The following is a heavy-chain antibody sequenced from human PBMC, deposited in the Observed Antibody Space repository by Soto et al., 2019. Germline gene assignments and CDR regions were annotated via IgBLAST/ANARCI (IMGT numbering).Heavy chain of an antibody. CDR3: ARGGFGESMVP. D-gene: IGHD3-10*01. V-gene: IGHV1-18*01. CDR2: ISAYNGNT. J-gene: IGHJ5*02. CDR1: GYTFTSYS. Sequence: VPVKVSSKAPGYTFTSYSMYWARQAPGQGLEWMGWISAYNGNTNYAQKLQGRVTMTTDTSTSTAYMELRSLRSDDTAVYYCARGGFGESMVPWGQGTLVTVSS.